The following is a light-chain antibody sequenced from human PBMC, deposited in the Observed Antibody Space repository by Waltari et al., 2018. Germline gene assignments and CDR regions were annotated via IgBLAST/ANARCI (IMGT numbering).Light chain of an antibody. CDR2: KAS. CDR3: LQYSSSPWT. J-gene: IGKJ1*01. V-gene: IGKV1-12*01. Sequence: DIQMTQSPSSLSASVGDTVTITCRASQSISSWLAWYQQKPGKAPKLLIYKASSLQSGVPSRFSGSGSGTDFTPTISSLQPEDFATYYCLQYSSSPWTFGQGTKVEIK. CDR1: QSISSW.